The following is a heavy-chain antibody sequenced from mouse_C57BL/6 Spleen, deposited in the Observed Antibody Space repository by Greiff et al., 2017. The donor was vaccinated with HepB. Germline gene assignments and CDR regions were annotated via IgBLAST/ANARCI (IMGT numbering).Heavy chain of an antibody. V-gene: IGHV1-76*01. CDR3: ARNPGLLGWVDYFDY. Sequence: QVQLQQSGAELVRPGASVKLSCKASGYTFTDYYINWVKQRPGQGLEWIARIYPGSGNTYYNEKFKGKATLTAEKSSSTAYMQLSSLTSEDSAVYFCARNPGLLGWVDYFDYWGQGTTLTVSS. D-gene: IGHD2-10*01. CDR1: GYTFTDYY. CDR2: IYPGSGNT. J-gene: IGHJ2*01.